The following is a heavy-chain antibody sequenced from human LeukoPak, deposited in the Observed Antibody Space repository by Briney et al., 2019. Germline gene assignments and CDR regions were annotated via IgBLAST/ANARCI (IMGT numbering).Heavy chain of an antibody. Sequence: ASVKVSCKASGYTFTSYGISWVRQAPGQGLEWLGWISTYNGNTHYAQKLQGRVTMTTDTSTSTAYMELRSLRSDDTAVYYCARVGSSSHPADYWGQGTLVTVSS. D-gene: IGHD6-13*01. CDR3: ARVGSSSHPADY. J-gene: IGHJ4*02. CDR1: GYTFTSYG. V-gene: IGHV1-18*01. CDR2: ISTYNGNT.